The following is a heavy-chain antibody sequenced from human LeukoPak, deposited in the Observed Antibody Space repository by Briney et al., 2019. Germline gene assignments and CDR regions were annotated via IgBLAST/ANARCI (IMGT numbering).Heavy chain of an antibody. Sequence: ASVKVSCKASGYTFTSYYMHWVRRAPGQGLEWMGIINPSGGSTSYAQKFQGRVTMTRDTSTSTVYMELSSLRSEDTAVYYCALWELRNDAFDIWGQGTMVTVSS. J-gene: IGHJ3*02. CDR2: INPSGGST. V-gene: IGHV1-46*03. CDR3: ALWELRNDAFDI. CDR1: GYTFTSYY. D-gene: IGHD1-26*01.